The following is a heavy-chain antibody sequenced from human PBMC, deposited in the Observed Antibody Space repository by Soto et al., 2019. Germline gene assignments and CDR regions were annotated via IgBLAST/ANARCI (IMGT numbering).Heavy chain of an antibody. Sequence: ESGGGLAKTGECLRRSCAACGFTFTDAWRSWVRQPPGKGLEWVGRLTSRVEGGTSEYAAPVRGRFAISKDAYRDTFYLQINSLKADDTAVYYWTADPTFYIDSSGLLRNRFHSWGQGTLVTVSS. CDR1: GFTFTDAW. D-gene: IGHD3-22*01. J-gene: IGHJ5*01. CDR2: LTSRVEGGTS. V-gene: IGHV3-15*01. CDR3: TADPTFYIDSSGLLRNRFHS.